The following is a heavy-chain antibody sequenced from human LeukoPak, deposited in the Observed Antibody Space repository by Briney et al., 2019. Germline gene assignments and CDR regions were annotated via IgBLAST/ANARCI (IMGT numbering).Heavy chain of an antibody. J-gene: IGHJ2*01. CDR1: GGSINDYY. Sequence: PSETLSLTCTVSGGSINDYYWSWIRQPPGEGLEWIGNIYYSGTTSYNPSLESRVIISVDTSKNQSSLKLNSVTAADTAVYYCARDFLLPHYTATIRPDWYFDLWGRGTLVTVSS. D-gene: IGHD5-12*01. CDR3: ARDFLLPHYTATIRPDWYFDL. CDR2: IYYSGTT. V-gene: IGHV4-59*01.